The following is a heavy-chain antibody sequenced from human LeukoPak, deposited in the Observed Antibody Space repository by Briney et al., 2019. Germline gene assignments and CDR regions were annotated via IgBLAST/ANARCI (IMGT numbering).Heavy chain of an antibody. V-gene: IGHV4-59*08. CDR1: GGSISSYY. CDR3: ARRGSGSSWYFQYYFDY. CDR2: IYYSGST. D-gene: IGHD6-13*01. J-gene: IGHJ4*02. Sequence: SETLSLTCTVSGGSISSYYRSWIRQPPGKGLEWIGYIYYSGSTNYNPSLKSRVTISVDTSKNQFSLKLSSVTAADTAVYYCARRGSGSSWYFQYYFDYWGQGTLVTVSS.